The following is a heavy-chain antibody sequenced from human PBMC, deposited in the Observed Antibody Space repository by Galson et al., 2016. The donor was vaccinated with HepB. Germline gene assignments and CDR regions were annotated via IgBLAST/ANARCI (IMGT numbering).Heavy chain of an antibody. CDR3: ARGITATTGFDY. CDR1: GYTFTGYY. D-gene: IGHD1-20*01. CDR2: INPNSGGT. V-gene: IGHV1-2*02. J-gene: IGHJ4*02. Sequence: SVKVSCKASGYTFTGYYMHWVRQAPGQGLEWMGWINPNSGGTKYAQKFQGRVTMTRDTSISTAYMELRRLRPDDTAVYYCARGITATTGFDYWGQGTLVTVSS.